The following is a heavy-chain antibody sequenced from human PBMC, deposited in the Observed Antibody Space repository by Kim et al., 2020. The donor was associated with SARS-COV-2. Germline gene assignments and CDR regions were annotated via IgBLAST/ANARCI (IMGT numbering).Heavy chain of an antibody. V-gene: IGHV4-31*03. J-gene: IGHJ5*02. Sequence: TLSLTCSVSGDSISSGRYFWTWIRQHPGKGLQWLGSIYYSGTTYYNPALKSRISTSIDSSMNQFSLKLRSVTAADPAVFYCARSSLGKRGFVPMALNWFDPGGEGSLVTVSS. CDR2: IYYSGTT. CDR3: ARSSLGKRGFVPMALNWFDP. D-gene: IGHD3-16*01. CDR1: GDSISSGRYF.